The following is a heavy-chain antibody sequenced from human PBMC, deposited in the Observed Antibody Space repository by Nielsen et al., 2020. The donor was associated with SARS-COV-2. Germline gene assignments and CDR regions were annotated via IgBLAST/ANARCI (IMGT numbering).Heavy chain of an antibody. D-gene: IGHD3/OR15-3a*01. CDR1: GYAFTKYS. Sequence: ASVKVSCKAFGYAFTKYSIHWVRQAPGQSLEWMGWINTGNGNTKFSQQFQDRVTLTRDTSATTVYMELSSLRSEDTAIYFCARTPVSNIWTYYFDYWGQGTLVTVSS. J-gene: IGHJ4*02. CDR3: ARTPVSNIWTYYFDY. CDR2: INTGNGNT. V-gene: IGHV1-3*04.